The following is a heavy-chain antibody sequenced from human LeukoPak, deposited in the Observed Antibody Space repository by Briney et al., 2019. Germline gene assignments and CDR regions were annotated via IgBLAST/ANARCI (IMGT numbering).Heavy chain of an antibody. Sequence: ASVKVSCKASGYTFTGYYMHWVRQAPGQGLEWMGWINPNSGGTNYAQKFQGRVTMTRDTSISTAYRELSRLRSDDTAVYYCARTCSSTSCYASPYYFDYWGQGTLVTVSS. CDR3: ARTCSSTSCYASPYYFDY. D-gene: IGHD2-2*01. J-gene: IGHJ4*02. CDR1: GYTFTGYY. V-gene: IGHV1-2*02. CDR2: INPNSGGT.